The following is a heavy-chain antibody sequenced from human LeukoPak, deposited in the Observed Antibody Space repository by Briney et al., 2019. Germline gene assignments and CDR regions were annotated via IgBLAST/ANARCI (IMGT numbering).Heavy chain of an antibody. CDR2: IYYSGSTNY. D-gene: IGHD2-15*01. CDR3: ARAPKRVYCSGGSCYSIYFDY. J-gene: IGHJ4*02. V-gene: IGHV4-59*12. Sequence: PSETLSLTCTVSGGSIRNYFWSWIRQPPGKGLEWIGYIYYSGSTNYNYNPSLKSRVTISVDTSKNQFSLKLSSVTAADTAVYYCARAPKRVYCSGGSCYSIYFDYWGQGTLVTVSS. CDR1: GGSIRNYF.